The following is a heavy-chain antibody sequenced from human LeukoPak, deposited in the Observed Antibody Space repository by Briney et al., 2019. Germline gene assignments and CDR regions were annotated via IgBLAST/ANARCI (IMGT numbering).Heavy chain of an antibody. CDR3: ARGGSGYCSSTSCFGFDY. V-gene: IGHV3-64*01. Sequence: GGSLRLSCAASGFTFSSYAMHWVRQAPGKGLEYVSAISSNGGSTYYANSVKGRFTISRDNSKNTVYLQMGSLRAEDMAVYYCARGGSGYCSSTSCFGFDYWGQGTLVTVSS. CDR2: ISSNGGST. J-gene: IGHJ4*02. CDR1: GFTFSSYA. D-gene: IGHD2-2*01.